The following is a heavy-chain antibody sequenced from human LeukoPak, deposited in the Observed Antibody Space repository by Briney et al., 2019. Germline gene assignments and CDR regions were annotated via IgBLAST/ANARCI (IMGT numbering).Heavy chain of an antibody. V-gene: IGHV3-23*01. J-gene: IGHJ5*02. CDR2: ISGSGGST. CDR1: GFTFSSYA. D-gene: IGHD6-19*01. CDR3: ARSSGWFEGVS. Sequence: GGSLRLSCAASGFTFSSYAMSWVRQTPGKGLEWVSGISGSGGSTNYADSVKGRFTISRDNSKNTLYLQMNSLRAEDTAVYYCARSSGWFEGVSWGQGTLVTVSS.